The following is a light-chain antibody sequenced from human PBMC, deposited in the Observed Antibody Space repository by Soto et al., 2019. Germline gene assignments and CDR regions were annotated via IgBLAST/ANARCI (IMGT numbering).Light chain of an antibody. Sequence: SASVRDRVTITCRASQSISSYLNWYQQKPGKAPKLLIYAASSLQSGVPSRFSGSGSGTDFTLTISSLQPEDFATYYCLLDFRYFWAFGQGTKVDIK. CDR2: AAS. CDR3: LLDFRYFWA. V-gene: IGKV1-39*02. J-gene: IGKJ1*01. CDR1: QSISSY.